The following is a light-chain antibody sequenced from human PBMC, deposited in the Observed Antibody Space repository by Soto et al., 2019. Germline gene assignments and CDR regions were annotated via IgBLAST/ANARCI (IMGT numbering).Light chain of an antibody. CDR2: EVS. CDR1: SSDVGSYNL. J-gene: IGLJ1*01. Sequence: QSALTQPASVSGSPGQSITISCTGTSSDVGSYNLVSWYQQHPGKAPKLMIYEVSKRLSGVSNRFSGSKSGNTASLTISGLQAEDEADYYCCSYAGSSTFYVFGTGTKLTVL. V-gene: IGLV2-23*02. CDR3: CSYAGSSTFYV.